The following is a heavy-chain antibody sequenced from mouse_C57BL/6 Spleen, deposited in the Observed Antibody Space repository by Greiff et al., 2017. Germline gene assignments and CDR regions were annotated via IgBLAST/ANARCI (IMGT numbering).Heavy chain of an antibody. CDR2: INPGSGGT. CDR3: ARGLQLGGFAY. CDR1: GYAFTNYL. D-gene: IGHD4-1*02. V-gene: IGHV1-54*01. Sequence: QVQLQQSGAELVRPGTSVKVSCKASGYAFTNYLIEWVKQRPGQGLEWIGVINPGSGGTNYNEKFKGKATLTADKSSSTAYMHLSSLTSEDSAVYFCARGLQLGGFAYWGQGTLVTVSA. J-gene: IGHJ3*01.